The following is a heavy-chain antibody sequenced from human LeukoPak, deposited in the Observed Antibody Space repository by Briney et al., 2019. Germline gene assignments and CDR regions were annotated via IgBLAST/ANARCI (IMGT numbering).Heavy chain of an antibody. CDR2: IIPIFGTA. J-gene: IGHJ4*02. CDR1: GYTFTNYG. Sequence: ASVKVSCKASGYTFTNYGISWVRQAPGQGLEWMGGIIPIFGTANYAQKFQGRVTITTDESTSTAYMELSSLRSEDTAVYYCARSSPQEFSEFDYWGQGTLVTVSS. CDR3: ARSSPQEFSEFDY. D-gene: IGHD3-16*02. V-gene: IGHV1-69*05.